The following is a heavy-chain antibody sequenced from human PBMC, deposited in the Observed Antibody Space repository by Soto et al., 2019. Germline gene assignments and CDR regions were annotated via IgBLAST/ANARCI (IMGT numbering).Heavy chain of an antibody. Sequence: QVQLVQSGDEVKKPGASVKVSCKASGYIFVNYSIAWVRQAPRQGLEWMGWISPYTGNTHSASKVQGRLTMTTDTSTSTAYMDLGSLTSEDTAVYYCVMVDNYVTPTPQDVWGQGTTVTVSS. CDR3: VMVDNYVTPTPQDV. D-gene: IGHD3-16*01. CDR1: GYIFVNYS. J-gene: IGHJ6*02. V-gene: IGHV1-18*01. CDR2: ISPYTGNT.